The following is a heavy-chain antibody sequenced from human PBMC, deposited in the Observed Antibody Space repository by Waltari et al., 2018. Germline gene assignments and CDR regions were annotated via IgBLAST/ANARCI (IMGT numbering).Heavy chain of an antibody. J-gene: IGHJ3*02. CDR3: ARVGIAAAGDAFDI. CDR1: GGSISSYY. D-gene: IGHD6-13*01. CDR2: IYYSGST. Sequence: QVQLQESGPGLVKPSETLSLTCTVSGGSISSYYWSWIRQPPGKGLEWIGYIYYSGSTNYNPSLKSRVTISVDTSKTQFSLKLSSVTAADTAVYYCARVGIAAAGDAFDIWGQGTMVTVSS. V-gene: IGHV4-59*01.